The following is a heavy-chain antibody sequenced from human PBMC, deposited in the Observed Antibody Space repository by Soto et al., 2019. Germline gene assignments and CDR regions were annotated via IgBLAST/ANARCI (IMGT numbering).Heavy chain of an antibody. CDR2: ISYDGSNK. J-gene: IGHJ2*01. CDR1: GFTFSSYA. CDR3: ARGGTGTVGYFEL. V-gene: IGHV3-30-3*01. Sequence: QVQLVESGGGVVQPGRSLRLSCAASGFTFSSYAVHWVRQAPDKGLEWVAVISYDGSNKYYADSVKGRFTISRDISKTTLYLQMNSLRAEDTAVYYCARGGTGTVGYFELWGHGTGVTVSS. D-gene: IGHD2-21*02.